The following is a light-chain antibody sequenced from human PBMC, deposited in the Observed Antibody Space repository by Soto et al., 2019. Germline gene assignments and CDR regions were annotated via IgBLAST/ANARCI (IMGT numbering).Light chain of an antibody. Sequence: DIQMTQSPSYVSASVGDRVTITCRASQDINSCLTWYQQKPGKAPKVLIYIASRLQPGVPSRFSGRGSGTDFSLTISNLQPEDFATYFCQQSKSCPLTFGGGTKVDIK. CDR3: QQSKSCPLT. J-gene: IGKJ4*01. V-gene: IGKV1-12*01. CDR1: QDINSC. CDR2: IAS.